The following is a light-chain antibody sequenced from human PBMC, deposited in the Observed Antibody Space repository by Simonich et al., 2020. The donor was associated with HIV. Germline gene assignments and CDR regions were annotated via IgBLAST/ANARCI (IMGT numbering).Light chain of an antibody. J-gene: IGLJ1*01. CDR1: SSDVGSYNL. CDR3: CSYAGSRIFV. Sequence: QSALTQPASVSGSPGQSITISCTGTSSDVGSYNLVSWYQQHPGKAPKLRIYEGSKRPSGVSNRFSGSKSGNTASLTISGLQAEDEADYYCCSYAGSRIFVFGTGTKVTVL. V-gene: IGLV2-23*03. CDR2: EGS.